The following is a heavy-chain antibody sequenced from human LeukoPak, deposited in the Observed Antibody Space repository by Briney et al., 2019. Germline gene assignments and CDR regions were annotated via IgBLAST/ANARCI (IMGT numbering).Heavy chain of an antibody. J-gene: IGHJ3*02. D-gene: IGHD3-16*01. CDR2: ISSSGSTI. V-gene: IGHV3-11*01. Sequence: GGSLRLSCAASGFTFSDYYMSWIRQAPGKGLEWVSYISSSGSTIYYADSVKGRFTISRDNAKNSLYLQMNSLRAEDTAVYYCATSYDYVWGSYGAFDIWGQGTMVTVSS. CDR3: ATSYDYVWGSYGAFDI. CDR1: GFTFSDYY.